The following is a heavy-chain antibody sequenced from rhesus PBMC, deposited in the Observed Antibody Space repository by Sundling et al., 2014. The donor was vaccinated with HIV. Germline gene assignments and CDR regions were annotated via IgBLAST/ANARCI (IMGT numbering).Heavy chain of an antibody. J-gene: IGHJ3*01. Sequence: QVQLQESGPAVVKPSETLSVTCAVSGGSIRSSYWSWIRQAPGKGLEWVGYIFGSGSSVKNNPSLKSRVTLSVDTTENRLSLSLNSVTAADTAVYYCARIYSGFSFDAFDFWGQGLRVTVSS. D-gene: IGHD6-31*01. CDR2: IFGSGSSV. CDR3: ARIYSGFSFDAFDF. V-gene: IGHV4-169*01. CDR1: GGSIRSSY.